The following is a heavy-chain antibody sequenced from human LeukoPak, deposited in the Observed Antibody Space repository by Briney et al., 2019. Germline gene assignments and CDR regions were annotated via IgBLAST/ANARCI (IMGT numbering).Heavy chain of an antibody. CDR3: ARAHLSSASTDYMTV. CDR2: ISSSGSTI. Sequence: GGSLRLSCAASGFTFSSYEMNWVRQVPGKGLEWVSYISSSGSTIYYADSVKGRFTISRDSSKNTLYLQMNSLRPEDTAVYYCARAHLSSASTDYMTVWGKGTTVTVSS. J-gene: IGHJ6*03. D-gene: IGHD6-6*01. V-gene: IGHV3-48*03. CDR1: GFTFSSYE.